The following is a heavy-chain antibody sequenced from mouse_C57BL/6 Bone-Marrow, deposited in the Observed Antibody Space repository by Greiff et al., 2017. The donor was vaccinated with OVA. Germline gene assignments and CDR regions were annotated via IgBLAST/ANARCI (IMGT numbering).Heavy chain of an antibody. D-gene: IGHD2-12*01. J-gene: IGHJ4*01. CDR1: GYAFSSSW. V-gene: IGHV1-82*01. CDR2: IYPGDGDT. Sequence: VKLQQSGPELVKPGASVKISCKASGYAFSSSWMNWVKQRPGKGLEWIGRIYPGDGDTNYNGKFKGKATLTADKSSSTAYMQLSSLTSEDSAVYFCARLRRGYYYAMDYWGQGTSVTVSS. CDR3: ARLRRGYYYAMDY.